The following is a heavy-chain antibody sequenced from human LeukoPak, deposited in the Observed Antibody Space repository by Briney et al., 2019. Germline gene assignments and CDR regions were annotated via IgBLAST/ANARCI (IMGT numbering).Heavy chain of an antibody. J-gene: IGHJ6*03. CDR3: ARGGYGHNMDV. CDR1: GFMFSNYY. V-gene: IGHV3-74*01. Sequence: GGSLRLSCVGSGFMFSNYYMYWVRQAPGKGLVWVSRIKNAGIDTIYADSVKGRFTVSRDNAKNTVYLQMSSLRAEDAAVYYCARGGYGHNMDVWGEGTTVTVSS. CDR2: IKNAGIDT. D-gene: IGHD3-10*01.